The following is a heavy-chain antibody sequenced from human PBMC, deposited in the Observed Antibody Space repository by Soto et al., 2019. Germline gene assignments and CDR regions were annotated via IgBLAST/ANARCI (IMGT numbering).Heavy chain of an antibody. Sequence: SETLSLTCADSGGSISSSNWWSWVRQPPGKGLEWIGEIYHSGSTNYNPSLKSRVTISVDKSKNQFSLKLSSVAAADTAVYYCARARTMVRGVINGYVWFDPWGQGTLVTVSS. CDR2: IYHSGST. D-gene: IGHD3-10*01. J-gene: IGHJ5*02. CDR1: GGSISSSNW. CDR3: ARARTMVRGVINGYVWFDP. V-gene: IGHV4-4*02.